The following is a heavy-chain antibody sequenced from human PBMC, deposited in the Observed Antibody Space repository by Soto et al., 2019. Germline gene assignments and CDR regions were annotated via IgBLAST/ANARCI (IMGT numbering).Heavy chain of an antibody. Sequence: EVQLVESGGGLVQPGRSLRLSCAASGFTFDDYAMHWVRQAPGKGLEWVSGISWNSGSIGYADSVKGRFTISRDNAKNSLYLQMNSLRAEDTALYYCAKDRGAGTALPREENWAYFDYWGQGTLVTVSS. CDR1: GFTFDDYA. J-gene: IGHJ4*02. CDR2: ISWNSGSI. V-gene: IGHV3-9*01. CDR3: AKDRGAGTALPREENWAYFDY. D-gene: IGHD6-13*01.